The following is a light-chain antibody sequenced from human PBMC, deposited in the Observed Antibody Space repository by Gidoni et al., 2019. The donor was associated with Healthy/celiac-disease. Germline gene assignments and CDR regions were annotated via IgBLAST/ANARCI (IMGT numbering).Light chain of an antibody. J-gene: IGLJ3*02. V-gene: IGLV3-1*01. CDR2: QDR. CDR3: QAWDSSTVV. Sequence: SYELTQPPSLSVSPGQTASITCSGDKLGDKYVCWYQQKPGQSPVLVIYQDRQRPSGIPERFSGSTSGNTATLTISGTQAMDEADYYCQAWDSSTVVLGGGTKLTVL. CDR1: KLGDKY.